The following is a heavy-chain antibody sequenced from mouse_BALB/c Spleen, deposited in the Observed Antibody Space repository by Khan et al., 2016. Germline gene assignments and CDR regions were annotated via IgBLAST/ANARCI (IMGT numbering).Heavy chain of an antibody. J-gene: IGHJ3*01. CDR1: GFDFRGYW. Sequence: EVKLLESGGGLVQPGGSLKLSCAASGFDFRGYWMSWVRQAPGKGLEWIGEINPDSRTIKYSPSLKDKFTISRENAKSTLYLQISKVRSEDTALYYCARAGYYGYLVYWGQGTLVSISA. CDR2: INPDSRTI. D-gene: IGHD1-1*01. CDR3: ARAGYYGYLVY. V-gene: IGHV4-1*02.